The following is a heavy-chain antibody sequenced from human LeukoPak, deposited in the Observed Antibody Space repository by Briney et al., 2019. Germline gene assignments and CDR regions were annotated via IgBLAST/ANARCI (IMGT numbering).Heavy chain of an antibody. D-gene: IGHD2-21*02. CDR3: ARARLDAFDI. J-gene: IGHJ3*02. Sequence: GGSLRLSCAASGFTFSSYSMNWVRQAPGKGLEWVSSISSSSSYIYYADSVKGRFTISRDNAKNSLHLQMNSLRAEDTAVYYCARARLDAFDIWGQGTMVTVSS. CDR2: ISSSSSYI. CDR1: GFTFSSYS. V-gene: IGHV3-21*01.